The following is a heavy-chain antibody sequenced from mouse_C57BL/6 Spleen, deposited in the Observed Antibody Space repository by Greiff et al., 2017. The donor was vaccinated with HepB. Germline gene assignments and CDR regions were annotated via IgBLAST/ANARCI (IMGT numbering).Heavy chain of an antibody. CDR3: ARGGSSPYYFDY. CDR2: INPNNGGT. Sequence: EVQLKESGPELVKPGASVKMSCKASGYTFTDYNMHWVKQSHGKSLEWIGYINPNNGGTSYNQKFKGKATLTVNKSSSTAYMELRSLTSEDSAVYYCARGGSSPYYFDYWGQGTTLTVSS. V-gene: IGHV1-22*01. J-gene: IGHJ2*01. CDR1: GYTFTDYN. D-gene: IGHD1-1*01.